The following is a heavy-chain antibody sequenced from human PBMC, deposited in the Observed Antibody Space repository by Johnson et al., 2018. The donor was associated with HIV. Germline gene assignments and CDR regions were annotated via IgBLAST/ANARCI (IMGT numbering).Heavy chain of an antibody. D-gene: IGHD6-19*01. V-gene: IGHV3-30*03. CDR1: GFTFSSYG. Sequence: QVQLVESGGGVVQPGRSLRLSCAASGFTFSSYGMHWVRQAPGKGLEWVAVISYDGSNKYYADSVKGRFTISRDNSKNTLFLQMNSLRAEDTAVYYCAREGVAVAGTPDAFDLWGQGTMVIVSS. CDR3: AREGVAVAGTPDAFDL. CDR2: ISYDGSNK. J-gene: IGHJ3*01.